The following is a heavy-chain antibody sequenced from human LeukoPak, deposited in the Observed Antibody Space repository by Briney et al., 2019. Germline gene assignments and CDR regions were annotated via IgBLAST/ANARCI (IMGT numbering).Heavy chain of an antibody. CDR2: IIPILGIA. J-gene: IGHJ6*02. CDR3: ARDGYNNYYYYGMDV. Sequence: SVKVFCKASGGTFSSYAISWVRQAPGQGLEWMGRIIPILGIANYAQKFQGRVTITADKSTSTAYMELSSLRSEDTAVYYCARDGYNNYYYYGMDVWGQGTTVTVSS. V-gene: IGHV1-69*04. D-gene: IGHD5-24*01. CDR1: GGTFSSYA.